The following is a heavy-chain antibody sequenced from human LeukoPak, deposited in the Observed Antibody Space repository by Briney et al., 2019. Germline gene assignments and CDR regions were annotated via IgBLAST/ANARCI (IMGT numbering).Heavy chain of an antibody. V-gene: IGHV4-59*01. CDR2: MYYSGST. Sequence: SETLSLTCTVSGGSISSYYWSWIRQPPGKGLEWIGSMYYSGSTNYNPSLKSRVTISVDTSKNQFSLKLSSVTAADTAVYYCARLDILTAANFDPWGQGTLVTVSS. D-gene: IGHD3-9*01. CDR3: ARLDILTAANFDP. CDR1: GGSISSYY. J-gene: IGHJ5*02.